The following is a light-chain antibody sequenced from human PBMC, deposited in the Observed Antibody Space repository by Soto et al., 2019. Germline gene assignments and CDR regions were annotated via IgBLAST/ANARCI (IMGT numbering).Light chain of an antibody. CDR1: QSIDGNH. V-gene: IGKV3-20*01. J-gene: IGKJ2*01. CDR2: GAS. CDR3: QQYDASSRYT. Sequence: EIVLTQSPGTLSLSPGEGATLSCRASQSIDGNHLAWYQQRPGQPPSLLIYGASHRATGVPDRCSGSGSGTDFTLTINRLEHEDFAVYSCQQYDASSRYTFGRGTKLDI.